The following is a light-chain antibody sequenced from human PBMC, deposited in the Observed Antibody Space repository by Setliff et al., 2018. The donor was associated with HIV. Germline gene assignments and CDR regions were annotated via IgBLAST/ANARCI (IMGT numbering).Light chain of an antibody. Sequence: QSALTQPPPASGTPGRSITISCSGSISNIGSNTVNWYQQLPGTAPKLLMYGVDQRPSGVPDRFSASKSGTSAALAISGLQSEDEADYYCAAWDGSLNAYLVGTGTKVTVL. CDR1: ISNIGSNT. V-gene: IGLV1-44*01. CDR3: AAWDGSLNAYL. CDR2: GVD. J-gene: IGLJ1*01.